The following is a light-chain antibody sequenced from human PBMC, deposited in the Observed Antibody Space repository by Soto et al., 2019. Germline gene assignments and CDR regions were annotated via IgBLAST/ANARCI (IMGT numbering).Light chain of an antibody. Sequence: EIVMTQSPATLSVSPGERATLSCRASQSVNSSLAWYQQKPGQAPRLLIYGASTRATGIPARFSGSGSGTEFTLTISSLQSEDCAVYYCQQYNNWPPLYTFGQGTKVDIK. CDR2: GAS. V-gene: IGKV3-15*01. CDR1: QSVNSS. J-gene: IGKJ2*01. CDR3: QQYNNWPPLYT.